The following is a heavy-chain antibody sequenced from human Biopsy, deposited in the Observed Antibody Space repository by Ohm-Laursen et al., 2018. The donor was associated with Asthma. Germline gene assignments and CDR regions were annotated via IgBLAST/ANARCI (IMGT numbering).Heavy chain of an antibody. CDR2: LIPVLGTP. Sequence: ASVKVSCKVSGDSFSNYAISWVRQAPGQGLEWMGGLIPVLGTPDHAQMFEGRVTITADESTSTAYMDLSSLSSEDTAVYYCARGYSGSDRIVYYYSGLEVWGQGTTVTVSS. CDR1: GDSFSNYA. CDR3: ARGYSGSDRIVYYYSGLEV. D-gene: IGHD5-12*01. V-gene: IGHV1-69*13. J-gene: IGHJ6*02.